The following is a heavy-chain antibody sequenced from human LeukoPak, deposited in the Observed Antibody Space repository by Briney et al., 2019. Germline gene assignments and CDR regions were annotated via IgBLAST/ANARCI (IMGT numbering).Heavy chain of an antibody. CDR1: GFTFSSYG. V-gene: IGHV3-30*02. Sequence: PGGSLRLSCAASGFTFSSYGMHWVRQAPGKGLEWVAFIRYDGSNKYYADSVKGRFTISRDNSKNTLYLQMNSLRAEDTAVYYCAKWMRLLWFGDGLDDAFDIWGQGTMVTVSS. D-gene: IGHD3-10*01. J-gene: IGHJ3*02. CDR3: AKWMRLLWFGDGLDDAFDI. CDR2: IRYDGSNK.